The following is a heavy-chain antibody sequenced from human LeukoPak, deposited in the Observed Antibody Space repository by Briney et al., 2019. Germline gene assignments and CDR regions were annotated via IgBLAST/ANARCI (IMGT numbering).Heavy chain of an antibody. CDR3: ARQNDFRLDY. CDR2: IYPGDSDT. CDR1: GYTFSSFW. D-gene: IGHD3-3*01. V-gene: IGHV5-51*01. Sequence: GESLKISCKGSGYTFSSFWIGWVRQMPGKGLEWMGIIYPGDSDTRYSPSLQGQVTISVDTSIGTAYLQWSSLKASDTAIYYCARQNDFRLDYWGQGTLVTVSS. J-gene: IGHJ4*02.